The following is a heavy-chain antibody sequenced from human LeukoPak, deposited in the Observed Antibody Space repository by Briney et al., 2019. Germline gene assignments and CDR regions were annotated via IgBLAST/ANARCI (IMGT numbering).Heavy chain of an antibody. Sequence: GGSLRLSCAVSGITLSNYGVSWVRQAPGKGLEWVAGISDSGGRTNYADSVKGRFTISRDNPKNTLYLQMNSLRAEDTAVYFCAKRGVVIRVILVGFHKEAYCFDSWGQGALVTVSS. D-gene: IGHD3-22*01. CDR1: GITLSNYG. CDR2: ISDSGGRT. V-gene: IGHV3-23*01. CDR3: AKRGVVIRVILVGFHKEAYCFDS. J-gene: IGHJ4*02.